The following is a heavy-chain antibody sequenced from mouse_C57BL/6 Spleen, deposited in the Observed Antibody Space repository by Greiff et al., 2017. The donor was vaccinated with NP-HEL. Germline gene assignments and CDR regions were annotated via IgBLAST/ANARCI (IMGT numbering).Heavy chain of an antibody. V-gene: IGHV5-16*01. Sequence: EVQRVESEGGLVQPGSSMKLSCTASGFTFSDYYMAWVRQVPEKGLEWVANINYDGSSTYYLDSLKSRFIISRDNAKNILYLQMSSLKSEDTATYYCARPYGSSPWFAYWGQGTLVTVSA. CDR3: ARPYGSSPWFAY. CDR2: INYDGSST. J-gene: IGHJ3*01. D-gene: IGHD1-1*01. CDR1: GFTFSDYY.